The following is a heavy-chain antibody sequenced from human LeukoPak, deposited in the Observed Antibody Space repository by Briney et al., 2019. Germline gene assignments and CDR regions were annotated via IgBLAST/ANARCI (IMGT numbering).Heavy chain of an antibody. CDR3: ARAGLFDYLFRPYFDY. CDR1: GYSISSYY. D-gene: IGHD3-9*01. J-gene: IGHJ4*02. V-gene: IGHV4-59*08. CDR2: IYYSGST. Sequence: SETLSLTCTVSGYSISSYYWSWIRQPPGKGLEWIGNIYYSGSTNYNPSLKSRVTISVDTSKNQFSLKLSSGTTADTAVYYCARAGLFDYLFRPYFDYWGQGALVTVSS.